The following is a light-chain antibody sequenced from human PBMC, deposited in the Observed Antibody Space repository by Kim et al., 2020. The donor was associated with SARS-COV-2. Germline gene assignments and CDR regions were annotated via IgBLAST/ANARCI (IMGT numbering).Light chain of an antibody. CDR3: NSRDSNENVF. J-gene: IGLJ2*01. V-gene: IGLV3-19*01. CDR2: GKN. Sequence: VALGQTVRKTCQGDSLRRYYATWYQQKPGQAPILVIYGKNNRPSGIPDRFSGSSSGNTASLTITGTQAGDEADYYCNSRDSNENVFFGGGTKLTVL. CDR1: SLRRYY.